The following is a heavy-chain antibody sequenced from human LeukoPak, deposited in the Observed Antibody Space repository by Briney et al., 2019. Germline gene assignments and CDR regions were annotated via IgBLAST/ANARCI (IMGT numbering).Heavy chain of an antibody. Sequence: GGSLRLSCAASAFTFSSYALTWVRQTTGKALEWVSAISTAGDTFYPGSVKGRFTISREDAKNSLYLQMNSLRAGDTAVYFCARAPHGDYFAYWGQGTLVTVSS. J-gene: IGHJ4*02. D-gene: IGHD4-17*01. CDR3: ARAPHGDYFAY. CDR1: AFTFSSYA. CDR2: ISTAGDT. V-gene: IGHV3-13*01.